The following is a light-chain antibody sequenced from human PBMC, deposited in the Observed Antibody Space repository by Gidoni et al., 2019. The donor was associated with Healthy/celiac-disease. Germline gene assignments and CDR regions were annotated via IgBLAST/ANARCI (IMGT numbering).Light chain of an antibody. V-gene: IGKV1-39*01. CDR1: QSISSY. CDR2: AAY. Sequence: DIQMTQSPSSLSASVGDRVTITCRASQSISSYLNWYQQKPGKAPKLLIYAAYSLQSGVPSRFNGSGTGTDFTLTISSLQPEDFATCYCRQSYSTPKTFGQGTKVEIK. CDR3: RQSYSTPKT. J-gene: IGKJ1*01.